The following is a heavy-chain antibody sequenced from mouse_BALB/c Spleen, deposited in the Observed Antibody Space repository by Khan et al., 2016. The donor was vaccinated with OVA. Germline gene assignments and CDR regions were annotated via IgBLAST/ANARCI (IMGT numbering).Heavy chain of an antibody. CDR3: GRRGGGYYCNNSPPTMDY. D-gene: IGHD2-3*01. CDR1: GYTFTNYV. Sequence: VQLKESGPELVKPGASVKMSCKASGYTFTNYVMHWVKQKPGQGLEWIGYINPYNDGTKYNEKFKGKATLTSDKSSSTAYMELSSLTSEDSAVSYCGRRGGGYYCNNSPPTMDYWGQGTSVTVSS. J-gene: IGHJ4*01. CDR2: INPYNDGT. V-gene: IGHV1S136*01.